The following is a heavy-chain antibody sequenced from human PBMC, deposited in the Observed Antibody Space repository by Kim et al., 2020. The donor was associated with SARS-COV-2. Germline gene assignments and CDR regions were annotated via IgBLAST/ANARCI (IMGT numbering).Heavy chain of an antibody. CDR3: AGDTFGGVRFDY. CDR1: GFTFGDYY. Sequence: GGSLRLSCAASGFTFGDYYMSWIRQAPGKGLEWVSYISGSSSYTNYADSVKGRFTISRDNAKNLVYLQMNSLRAEDTAVYYCAGDTFGGVRFDYWGQGTLVTVSS. D-gene: IGHD3-16*01. CDR2: ISGSSSYT. J-gene: IGHJ4*02. V-gene: IGHV3-11*06.